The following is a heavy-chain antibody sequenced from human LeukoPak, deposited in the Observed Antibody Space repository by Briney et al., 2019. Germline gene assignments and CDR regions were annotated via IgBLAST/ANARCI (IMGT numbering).Heavy chain of an antibody. CDR1: GYTFTGYG. J-gene: IGHJ4*02. D-gene: IGHD3-22*01. CDR3: ARAYYYDSSGYYHFDY. V-gene: IGHV1-18*01. CDR2: ISAYNGNT. Sequence: ASVKVSCKASGYTFTGYGISWVRQAPGQGLEWMGWISAYNGNTNYAQKLQGRVTMTTDTSTSTAYMELRSLRSDDTAVYYCARAYYYDSSGYYHFDYWGQGTLVTVSS.